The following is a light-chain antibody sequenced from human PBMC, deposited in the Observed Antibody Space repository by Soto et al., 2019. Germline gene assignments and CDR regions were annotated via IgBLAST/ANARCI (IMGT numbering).Light chain of an antibody. V-gene: IGKV1-33*01. CDR3: PQYANLPPFT. Sequence: DIQMTQSPSSLSASVGDRVTITCQASQDISNYLNWYQQKPGKAPKLLIYDASNLETGVPSRFSGSGSGTDFTFTISSLQPEDIATYYCPQYANLPPFTFGQGTKL. J-gene: IGKJ2*01. CDR1: QDISNY. CDR2: DAS.